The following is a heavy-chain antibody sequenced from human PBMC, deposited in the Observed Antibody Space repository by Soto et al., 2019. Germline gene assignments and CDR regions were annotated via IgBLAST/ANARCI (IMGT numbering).Heavy chain of an antibody. Sequence: PGGSLRLSCAASGFTFSNAWMSWVRQAPGKGLEWVGRIKSKTDGGTTDYAAPVKGRFTISRDDSKNTLYLQMNSLKTEDTAAYYCTTELVVAATPLNYWGQGTLVTVSS. V-gene: IGHV3-15*01. CDR2: IKSKTDGGTT. J-gene: IGHJ4*02. CDR3: TTELVVAATPLNY. CDR1: GFTFSNAW. D-gene: IGHD2-15*01.